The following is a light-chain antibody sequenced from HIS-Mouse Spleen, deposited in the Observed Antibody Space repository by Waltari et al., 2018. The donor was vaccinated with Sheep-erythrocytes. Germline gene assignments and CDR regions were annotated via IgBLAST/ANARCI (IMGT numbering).Light chain of an antibody. CDR3: GTWDSSLSALFV. J-gene: IGLJ1*01. V-gene: IGLV1-51*01. Sequence: QSVLTQPPSVSAAPGQKVTISCSGSSSNIGNNYVSWYQQLPGTAPKPLIYDKNKRPSGIPDRFSGSKSGTSATLGITGLQTGDEADYYCGTWDSSLSALFVFGTGTKVTVL. CDR2: DKN. CDR1: SSNIGNNY.